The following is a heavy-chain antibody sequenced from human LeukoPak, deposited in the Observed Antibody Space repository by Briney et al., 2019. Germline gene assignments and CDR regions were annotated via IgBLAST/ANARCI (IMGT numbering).Heavy chain of an antibody. CDR2: ISAYNGNT. D-gene: IGHD4-11*01. V-gene: IGHV1-18*01. Sequence: ASVKVSCKASGYTFTSYGISWVRQAPGQGLEWMGWISAYNGNTNYAQKFQFRVTMTTDISTSTAYMELRSLTSDDTAVYYCARDKAVTTELTQYFHHWGQGTLVTASS. CDR3: ARDKAVTTELTQYFHH. J-gene: IGHJ1*01. CDR1: GYTFTSYG.